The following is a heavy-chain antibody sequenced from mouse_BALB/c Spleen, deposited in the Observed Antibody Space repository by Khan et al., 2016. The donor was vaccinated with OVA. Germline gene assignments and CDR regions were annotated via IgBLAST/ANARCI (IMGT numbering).Heavy chain of an antibody. CDR3: ERGGSGLRAYAMDY. Sequence: EVQLQQSGPELMKPGASVKISCKASGYSFTSYYIHWVKQSHGKSLEWIGYIDPFNGGTSYNQKFKGKATLTLDKSSSTAYLHLSSLTSEDSAVYVCERGGSGLRAYAMDYWGQGTSVTVSS. CDR1: GYSFTSYY. D-gene: IGHD1-1*01. V-gene: IGHV1S135*01. J-gene: IGHJ4*01. CDR2: IDPFNGGT.